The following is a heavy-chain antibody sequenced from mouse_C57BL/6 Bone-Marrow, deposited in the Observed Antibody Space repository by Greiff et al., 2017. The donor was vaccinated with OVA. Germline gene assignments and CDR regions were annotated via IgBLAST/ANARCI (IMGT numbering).Heavy chain of an antibody. J-gene: IGHJ2*01. Sequence: DVHLVESGGGLVKPGGSLKLSCAASGFTFSSYAMSWVRQTPEKRLEWVATISDGGSYTYYPDNVKGRFTISRDNAKNNLYLQMSHLKSEDTAMYYCARDRGTDYWGQGTTLTVSS. V-gene: IGHV5-4*01. CDR2: ISDGGSYT. CDR1: GFTFSSYA. CDR3: ARDRGTDY.